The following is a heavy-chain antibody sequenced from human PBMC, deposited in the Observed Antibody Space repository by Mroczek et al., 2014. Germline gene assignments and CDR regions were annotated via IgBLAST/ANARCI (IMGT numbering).Heavy chain of an antibody. CDR3: ARVDSSTSLDVEGMDV. V-gene: IGHV3-21*01. D-gene: IGHD2-2*01. CDR1: GFTFSSYS. CDR2: ISSSSSYI. Sequence: EVQLLESGGGLVKPGGSLRLSCAASGFTFSSYSMNWVRQAPGKGLEWVSSISSSSSYIYYADSVKGRFTISRDNAKNSLYLQMNSLRAEDTAVYYCARVDSSTSLDVEGMDVVGPRDHGPPSP. J-gene: IGHJ6*02.